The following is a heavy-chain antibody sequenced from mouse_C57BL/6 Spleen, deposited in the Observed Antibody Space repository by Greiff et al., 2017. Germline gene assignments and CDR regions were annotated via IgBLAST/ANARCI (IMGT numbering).Heavy chain of an antibody. D-gene: IGHD2-3*01. CDR1: GFTFSDYG. V-gene: IGHV5-17*01. J-gene: IGHJ4*01. CDR3: ARRDAYYAENAMDY. Sequence: EVQLVESGGGLVKPGGSLKLSCAASGFTFSDYGMHWVRQAPEKGLEWVAYISSGSSTIYYADTVKGRFTISRDNAKNTLFLQMTSLRSEDTAMYYCARRDAYYAENAMDYWGQGTSVTVSS. CDR2: ISSGSSTI.